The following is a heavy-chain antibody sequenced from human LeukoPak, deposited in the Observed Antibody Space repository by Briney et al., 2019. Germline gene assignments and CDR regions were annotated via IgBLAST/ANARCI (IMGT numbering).Heavy chain of an antibody. CDR1: GYTFTSYG. D-gene: IGHD6-6*01. CDR3: ARSRIAARRGYYYGMVV. J-gene: IGHJ6*02. Sequence: ASVKLSCKASGYTFTSYGFSWGRHAPRQGLELMGWMSAYNGNTTYAQKLQGRVTMTTESSTSTAYMELRSLRSDDTAVYYCARSRIAARRGYYYGMVVWGQGNTGTVSS. CDR2: MSAYNGNT. V-gene: IGHV1-18*01.